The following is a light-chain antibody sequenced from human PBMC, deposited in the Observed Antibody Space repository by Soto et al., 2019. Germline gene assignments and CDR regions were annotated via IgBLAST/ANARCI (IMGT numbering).Light chain of an antibody. J-gene: IGKJ4*01. CDR1: QSVSSY. Sequence: EIVLTQSPATLSLSPGERATLSCRASQSVSSYLAWYQQKPGQAPRLRIYDASNRATGIPARFSGSGTGTDFTLTINSLEPEDFAVYYCQQRSNWLTFGGGTKVHI. CDR3: QQRSNWLT. V-gene: IGKV3-11*01. CDR2: DAS.